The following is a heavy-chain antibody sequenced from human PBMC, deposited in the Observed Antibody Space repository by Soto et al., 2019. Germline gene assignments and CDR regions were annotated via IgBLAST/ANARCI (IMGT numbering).Heavy chain of an antibody. CDR2: IHPGGGST. CDR1: GYTFTTYY. D-gene: IGHD5-12*01. J-gene: IGHJ5*02. CDR3: ARVATPTMAPFDP. V-gene: IGHV1-46*01. Sequence: ASVKVSCKASGYTFTTYYMHWVRQAPGQGLQWMGIIHPGGGSTTYAQKFQGRVTMTRDTSTSTVYMELSSLRSEDTAVYYCARVATPTMAPFDPWGQGTLVTVSS.